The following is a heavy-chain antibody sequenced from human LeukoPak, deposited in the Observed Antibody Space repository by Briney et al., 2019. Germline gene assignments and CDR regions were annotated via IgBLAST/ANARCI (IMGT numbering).Heavy chain of an antibody. V-gene: IGHV3-23*01. J-gene: IGHJ4*02. CDR1: GFTFSSYA. Sequence: GGSMRLFCAASGFTFSSYAMSWVCQAPGKGLEWVSAISGSGGSTYYADSVKGRFTISRDNSKNTLYLQMNSLRAEDTAVYYCAKVEDIVVVPAAGFDYSGQGTVVTVSS. CDR3: AKVEDIVVVPAAGFDY. CDR2: ISGSGGST. D-gene: IGHD2-2*01.